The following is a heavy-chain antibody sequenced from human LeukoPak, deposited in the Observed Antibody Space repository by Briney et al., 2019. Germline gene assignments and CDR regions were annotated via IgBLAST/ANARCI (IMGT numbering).Heavy chain of an antibody. D-gene: IGHD3-3*01. Sequence: PSATLSPTCAVYDGSFSDYYWSWIRQPPGKGLEWIGEIIHSGSTNYSPSLNSPVTISVDTSKSQFSLMLNSVTAADRGVYYCARTTPKDFWSGYVFDYWGQGTLVTVSS. CDR3: ARTTPKDFWSGYVFDY. V-gene: IGHV4-34*12. J-gene: IGHJ4*02. CDR1: DGSFSDYY. CDR2: IIHSGST.